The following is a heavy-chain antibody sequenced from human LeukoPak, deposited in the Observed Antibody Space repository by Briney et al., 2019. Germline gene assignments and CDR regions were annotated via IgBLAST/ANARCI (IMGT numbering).Heavy chain of an antibody. CDR1: GGSISSYY. Sequence: SETLSLTCTVSGGSISSYYWNWIRQPPGKGLEWLGYIHPRGNTRYNPSLRSRVTMSVDTSKNQFSLKLSSVTAADTAVYYCGRAGRHCSGGSCYGENWLDPWGQGTLVTVSS. CDR2: IHPRGNT. J-gene: IGHJ5*02. V-gene: IGHV4-59*01. D-gene: IGHD2-15*01. CDR3: GRAGRHCSGGSCYGENWLDP.